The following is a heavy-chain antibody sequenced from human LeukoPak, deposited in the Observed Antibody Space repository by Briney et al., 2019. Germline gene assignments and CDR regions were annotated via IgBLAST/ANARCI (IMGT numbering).Heavy chain of an antibody. CDR1: GGSFGGYY. D-gene: IGHD1-26*01. CDR3: AIVGATTVDY. V-gene: IGHV4-34*01. Sequence: SETLSLTCAVYGGSFGGYYWSWIRQPPGKGLEWIGEINHSGSTNYNPSLKSRVTISVDTSKNQFSLKLSSVTAADTAVYYCAIVGATTVDYWGQGTLVTVSS. J-gene: IGHJ4*02. CDR2: INHSGST.